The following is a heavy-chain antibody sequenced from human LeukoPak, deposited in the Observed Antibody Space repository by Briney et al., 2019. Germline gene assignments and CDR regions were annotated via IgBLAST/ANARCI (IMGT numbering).Heavy chain of an antibody. CDR2: ISGTGGRT. J-gene: IGHJ4*02. CDR1: GFAFSSYA. Sequence: GGSLRLSCAASGFAFSSYAMSWVRQAPGKGLEWVSSISGTGGRTYYADSVKGWFTISRDNSKNTLDLQMNSLRADDTAVYYCARDGYSNYWYLNLWGQGTLVTVSS. CDR3: ARDGYSNYWYLNL. D-gene: IGHD6-13*01. V-gene: IGHV3-23*01.